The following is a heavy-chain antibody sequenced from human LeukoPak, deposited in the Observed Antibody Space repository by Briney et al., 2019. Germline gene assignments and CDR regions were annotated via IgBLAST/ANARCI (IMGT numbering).Heavy chain of an antibody. Sequence: SVKVSCKASGGTFSSYAISWVRQAPGQGLEWMGRIIPIFGIANYAQKFQGRVTITADKSTSTAYMELRSLRSEDTAVYYCASGQINYYDSSGPRSYYYYGMDVWGQGTTVTVSS. V-gene: IGHV1-69*04. CDR3: ASGQINYYDSSGPRSYYYYGMDV. CDR2: IIPIFGIA. J-gene: IGHJ6*02. CDR1: GGTFSSYA. D-gene: IGHD3-22*01.